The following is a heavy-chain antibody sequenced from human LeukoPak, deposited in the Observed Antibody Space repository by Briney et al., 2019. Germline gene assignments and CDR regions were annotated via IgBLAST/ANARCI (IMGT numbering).Heavy chain of an antibody. J-gene: IGHJ6*02. CDR2: ISGSGGST. CDR1: GFTFSSYA. D-gene: IGHD3-3*01. V-gene: IGHV3-23*01. CDR3: ARDEGYYDFWSGLYYYYGMDV. Sequence: SGGSLRLSCAASGFTFSSYAMSWVRQAPGKGLEWVSAISGSGGSTYYADSVKGRFTISRDNAKNSLYLQMNSLRAEDTAVYYCARDEGYYDFWSGLYYYYGMDVWGQGTTVTVSS.